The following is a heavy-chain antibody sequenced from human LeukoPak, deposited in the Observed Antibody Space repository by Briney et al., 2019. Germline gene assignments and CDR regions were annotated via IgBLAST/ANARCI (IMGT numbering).Heavy chain of an antibody. V-gene: IGHV1-2*02. CDR2: INPNSGGT. CDR1: GYTFTGYY. J-gene: IGHJ4*02. Sequence: ASVKVSCKASGYTFTGYYMHWVRQAPGQGLEWMGWINPNSGGTNYAQKFQGRVTMTRDTSTSTVYMELSSLRSEDTAVYYCARAQNDYYYDSSGYYSWGQGTLVTVSS. CDR3: ARAQNDYYYDSSGYYS. D-gene: IGHD3-22*01.